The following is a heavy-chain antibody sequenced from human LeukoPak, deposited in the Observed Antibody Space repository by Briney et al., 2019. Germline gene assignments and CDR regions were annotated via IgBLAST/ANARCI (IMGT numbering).Heavy chain of an antibody. Sequence: GASVKVSCKASGFTFTNYAIQWVRQAPGQRLEWMGWINAGTGNTHFSQKFQDRVTITRDTSASTAYMDLSSLRSEDTAVYYCVREAQYSSSYNPFDYWGQGTLVTVSS. D-gene: IGHD3-22*01. J-gene: IGHJ4*02. CDR1: GFTFTNYA. CDR3: VREAQYSSSYNPFDY. CDR2: INAGTGNT. V-gene: IGHV1-3*01.